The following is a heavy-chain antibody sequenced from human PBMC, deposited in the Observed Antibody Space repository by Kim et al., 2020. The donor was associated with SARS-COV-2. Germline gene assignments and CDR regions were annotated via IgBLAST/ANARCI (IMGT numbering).Heavy chain of an antibody. J-gene: IGHJ4*02. Sequence: SYTLSLTFTFSFFSFLFFDCFWAWMREPPGKGLEWIGTIFYSGNTYHNPSLKSRIAIPVDTSKKQFSLWLSSVTAADTAIYYCARRRPAANPHYFDYWGQGVLVTVSS. D-gene: IGHD6-25*01. CDR1: FFSFLFFDCF. CDR3: ARRRPAANPHYFDY. V-gene: IGHV4-39*01. CDR2: IFYSGNT.